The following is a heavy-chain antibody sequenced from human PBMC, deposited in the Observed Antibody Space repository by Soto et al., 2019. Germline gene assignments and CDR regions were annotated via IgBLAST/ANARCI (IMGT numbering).Heavy chain of an antibody. D-gene: IGHD4-17*01. CDR2: ISYAGSNK. CDR1: GFTFSSYG. Sequence: QVQLVESGGGVVQPGRSLRLSCAASGFTFSSYGMHWVRQAPGKGLEWVAVISYAGSNKYYADSVKGRFTISRDNSKNTLYLQMNSLRAEDTAVYYCAKTTVTSPLGFDYWGQGTLVTVST. V-gene: IGHV3-30*18. J-gene: IGHJ4*02. CDR3: AKTTVTSPLGFDY.